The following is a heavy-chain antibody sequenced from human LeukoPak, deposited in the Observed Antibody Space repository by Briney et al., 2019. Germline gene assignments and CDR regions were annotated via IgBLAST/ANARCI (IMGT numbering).Heavy chain of an antibody. V-gene: IGHV3-11*03. D-gene: IGHD3-22*01. J-gene: IGHJ4*02. Sequence: GGSLRLSCAVSGFTFTNYAMSWIRQAPGKGLEWVSYISGDGTYTNYADSVKGRFTISRDNAKNSLFLQMNSLRAEDTAVYYCARLDSGYLPDSWDQGTLVSVSS. CDR1: GFTFTNYA. CDR2: ISGDGTYT. CDR3: ARLDSGYLPDS.